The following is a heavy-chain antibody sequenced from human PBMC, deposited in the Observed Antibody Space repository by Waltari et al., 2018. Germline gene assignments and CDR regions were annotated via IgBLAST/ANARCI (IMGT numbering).Heavy chain of an antibody. CDR2: IYLSGST. D-gene: IGHD3-22*01. Sequence: QVQLQESGPGLVKPSETLSLTCAVSGYSISSGYYWGWIRQPPGKGLEWIGSIYLSGSTYYNPSLKSRVTISVDTSKNQFSLKLSSVTAADTAVYYCARDRYYDSSGPSGAFDIWGQGTMVTVSS. CDR3: ARDRYYDSSGPSGAFDI. V-gene: IGHV4-38-2*02. CDR1: GYSISSGYY. J-gene: IGHJ3*02.